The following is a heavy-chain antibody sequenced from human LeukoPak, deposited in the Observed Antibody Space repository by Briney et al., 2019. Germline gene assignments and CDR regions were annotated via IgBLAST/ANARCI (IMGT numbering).Heavy chain of an antibody. D-gene: IGHD4-17*01. Sequence: TGGSLRLSCAASGFTFSAYAMHWVRQAPDKGLEWVAVISSDGNTKYYADSVQGRFTISRDDSQSSLYLQMNSLRAEDTAVYYCARPPATTGSRSSVQRCFDNWGQGVLVTVSS. CDR2: ISSDGNTK. J-gene: IGHJ4*02. CDR3: ARPPATTGSRSSVQRCFDN. V-gene: IGHV3-30*04. CDR1: GFTFSAYA.